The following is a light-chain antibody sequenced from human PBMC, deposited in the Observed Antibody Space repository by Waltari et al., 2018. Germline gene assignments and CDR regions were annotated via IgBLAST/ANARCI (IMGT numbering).Light chain of an antibody. J-gene: IGLJ7*01. Sequence: QPVLTQPPSVSAAPGQRVTISCSGGSSNIGNNYVSWYRQFPGTAPKRLIYGNSERPSGIPGRFSGSKSGTSATRDITGLQAGEEADYYGGTGASSLSGAVFGGGTHQPVL. V-gene: IGLV1-51*02. CDR1: SSNIGNNY. CDR2: GNS. CDR3: GTGASSLSGAV.